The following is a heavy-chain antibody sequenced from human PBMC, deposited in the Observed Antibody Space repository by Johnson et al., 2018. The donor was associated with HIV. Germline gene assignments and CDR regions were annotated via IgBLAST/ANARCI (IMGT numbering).Heavy chain of an antibody. V-gene: IGHV3-30*18. CDR3: AKLTTGVTPINDAFDI. J-gene: IGHJ3*02. CDR2: ISSDGSNT. CDR1: GFIFSAYG. D-gene: IGHD4-23*01. Sequence: QVQLVESGGGVVQPGGSLRLSCAASGFIFSAYGMYWVRQAPGKGLDWVTLISSDGSNTYYADSVKGRFTVSRDNVENTLYLQMNSLGVEDAAVYYCAKLTTGVTPINDAFDIWGQGTMVTVSS.